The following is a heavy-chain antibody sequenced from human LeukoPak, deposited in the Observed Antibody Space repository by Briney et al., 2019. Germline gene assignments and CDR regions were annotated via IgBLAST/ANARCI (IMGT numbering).Heavy chain of an antibody. D-gene: IGHD5-18*01. CDR3: ARQDTAMVDAFDI. Sequence: GESLEISCKVSGYSFSSYWIGWVRQMPGKGLEWMGIIYPGNSDTRYSPSFQGQVTISADRSISTAYLQWSSLKASDTAMYYCARQDTAMVDAFDIWGQGTMVTVSS. CDR2: IYPGNSDT. V-gene: IGHV5-51*01. J-gene: IGHJ3*02. CDR1: GYSFSSYW.